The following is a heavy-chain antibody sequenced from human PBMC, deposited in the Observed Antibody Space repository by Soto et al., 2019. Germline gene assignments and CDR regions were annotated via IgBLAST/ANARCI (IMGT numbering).Heavy chain of an antibody. J-gene: IGHJ4*02. CDR1: GGSISTYY. CDR2: IHYSGST. CDR3: ATGPSRSNGYRQFDY. D-gene: IGHD6-25*01. V-gene: IGHV4-59*08. Sequence: SETLSLTCTVSGGSISTYYWNWLRQPPGKGLEWIGYIHYSGSTGYNPSLKSRATISVDTSQNQFSLKLSSVTAADRAVYYCATGPSRSNGYRQFDYLGQGTLVTVSS.